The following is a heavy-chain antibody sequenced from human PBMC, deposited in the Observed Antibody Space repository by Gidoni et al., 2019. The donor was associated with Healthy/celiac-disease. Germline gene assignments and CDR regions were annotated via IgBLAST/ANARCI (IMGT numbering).Heavy chain of an antibody. Sequence: EVQLVESGGGLVQPGGSLRLSCASSGFTFSSYEMNWFRQAPGKGLEWVSYISSSGSNIYYADSVKGRFTISRDNAKNSLYLQMNSLRAEDTAVYYCARDDGGGGYSYGYVGYWGQGTLVTVSS. CDR3: ARDDGGGGYSYGYVGY. CDR2: ISSSGSNI. D-gene: IGHD5-18*01. V-gene: IGHV3-48*03. J-gene: IGHJ4*02. CDR1: GFTFSSYE.